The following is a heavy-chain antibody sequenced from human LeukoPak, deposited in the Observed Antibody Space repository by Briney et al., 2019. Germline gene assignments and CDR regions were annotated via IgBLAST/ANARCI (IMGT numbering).Heavy chain of an antibody. CDR1: GGSFSGYY. J-gene: IGHJ6*03. CDR2: INHSGST. CDR3: ARGFNHYMDV. D-gene: IGHD1-14*01. V-gene: IGHV4-34*01. Sequence: PSETLSLTCAVYGGSFSGYYWSWIRQPPGKGLEWIGEINHSGSTNYNPSLKSRVTISVDTSKNQFSLKLSSVTAAVTAVYYCARGFNHYMDVWGKGTTVTVSS.